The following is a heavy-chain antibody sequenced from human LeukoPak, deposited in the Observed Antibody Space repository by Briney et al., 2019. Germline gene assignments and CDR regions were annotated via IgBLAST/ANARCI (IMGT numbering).Heavy chain of an antibody. D-gene: IGHD7-27*01. CDR3: ARDPAGDLAFGI. Sequence: SQTLSLTCALSGDIFSSNSAAWNWIRQSPSGGLEWLGRTSYRSRWYNDFALSVKSRITINPDTTKNQFSLRLNSVTPEDTAVYYCARDPAGDLAFGIWGQGTMVTVSS. J-gene: IGHJ3*02. CDR2: TSYRSRWYN. V-gene: IGHV6-1*01. CDR1: GDIFSSNSAA.